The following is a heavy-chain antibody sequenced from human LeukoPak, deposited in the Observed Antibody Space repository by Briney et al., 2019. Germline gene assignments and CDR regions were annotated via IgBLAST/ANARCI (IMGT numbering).Heavy chain of an antibody. D-gene: IGHD1-7*01. Sequence: ASVKVSCTTSGYSFNAYALHWVRQAPGQGLEWLGWINSGNGNTKYSQRFQGRLTITRDASANTVYLELSSLRSGDTAVFYCARERSNWYYLDYWGQGSLVTVSS. CDR1: GYSFNAYA. J-gene: IGHJ4*02. V-gene: IGHV1-3*04. CDR2: INSGNGNT. CDR3: ARERSNWYYLDY.